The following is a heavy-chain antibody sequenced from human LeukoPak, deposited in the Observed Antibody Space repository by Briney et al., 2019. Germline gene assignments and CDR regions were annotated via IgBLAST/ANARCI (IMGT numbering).Heavy chain of an antibody. CDR2: ISASGGHT. D-gene: IGHD5-12*01. J-gene: IGHJ4*02. CDR3: ARDPLRGGYSGYFDY. V-gene: IGHV3-23*01. Sequence: QPGGSLRLSCAASGFTFSSCAMSWVRQAPGKGLEWVSGISASGGHTFYADSVKGRFSISRDNSKNTLYLQMNSLRAEDTAIYYCARDPLRGGYSGYFDYWGQGTLVTVSS. CDR1: GFTFSSCA.